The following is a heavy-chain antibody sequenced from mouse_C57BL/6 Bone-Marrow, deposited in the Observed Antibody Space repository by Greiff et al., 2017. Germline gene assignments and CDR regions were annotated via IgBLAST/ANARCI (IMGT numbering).Heavy chain of an antibody. V-gene: IGHV1-69*01. CDR2: IDPSDSYT. CDR1: GYTFTSYW. D-gene: IGHD1-1*01. Sequence: QVQLQQPGAELVMPGASVKLSCKASGYTFTSYWMHWVKQRPGQGLEWIGEIDPSDSYTNYNQKFKGKSTLTVDKSSSTAYMQLSSLTSGDSAVYYCARTFITTVVAGGYYAMDYWGQGTSVTVSS. CDR3: ARTFITTVVAGGYYAMDY. J-gene: IGHJ4*01.